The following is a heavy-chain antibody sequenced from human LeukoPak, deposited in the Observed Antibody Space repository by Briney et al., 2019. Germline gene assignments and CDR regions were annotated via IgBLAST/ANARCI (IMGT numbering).Heavy chain of an antibody. J-gene: IGHJ5*02. CDR3: SRDLLMYYSGSGEST. V-gene: IGHV1-46*01. Sequence: ASVKVSCKASGYTFTRHYIQWVRQAPGQGLEWMGIINPSGGSTSYAQKFQGRVTMTRDTSISTAFMELSSLRSDDTAMYYCSRDLLMYYSGSGESTWGQGTQVTVSS. CDR1: GYTFTRHY. D-gene: IGHD3-10*01. CDR2: INPSGGST.